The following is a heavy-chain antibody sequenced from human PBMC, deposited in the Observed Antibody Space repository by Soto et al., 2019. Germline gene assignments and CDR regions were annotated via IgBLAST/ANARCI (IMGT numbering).Heavy chain of an antibody. CDR2: IYNSVST. Sequence: SETLSLTCAVSGDSISNSYWSWIRQPPGKDLEWIAFIYNSVSTNYNPSLKSRVTISVDTSKNQFSLKLNSVTAADTAVYFCARGPPFDYWGQGTLVTVSS. CDR3: ARGPPFDY. V-gene: IGHV4-59*01. CDR1: GDSISNSY. J-gene: IGHJ4*02.